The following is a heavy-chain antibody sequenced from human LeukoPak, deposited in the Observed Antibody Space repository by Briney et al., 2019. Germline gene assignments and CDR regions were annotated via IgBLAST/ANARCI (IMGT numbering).Heavy chain of an antibody. V-gene: IGHV4-59*01. J-gene: IGHJ3*02. D-gene: IGHD6-19*01. CDR2: IYYSGTA. Sequence: PSETLSLTCTLSGGSISNFYWNWIRQSPVNTLEWIGYIYYSGTADYSPSLKSRVSMSVDTSKNQFSLKLSSVTPADTAVYFCARAKVAEAGDAFDIWGQGTNVIVSS. CDR3: ARAKVAEAGDAFDI. CDR1: GGSISNFY.